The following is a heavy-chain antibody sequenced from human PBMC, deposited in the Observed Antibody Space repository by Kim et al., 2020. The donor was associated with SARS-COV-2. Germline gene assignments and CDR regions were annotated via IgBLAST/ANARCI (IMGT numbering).Heavy chain of an antibody. CDR1: GFTFSSYG. Sequence: GGSLRLSCAASGFTFSSYGMHWVRQAPGKGLEWVADISYDGSNKYYADSVKGRFTISRDNSKNTLYLQMNSLRAEDTAVYYCAKERKWLLQDYCGYWGQGTLVTVSS. J-gene: IGHJ4*02. D-gene: IGHD3-22*01. V-gene: IGHV3-30*18. CDR2: ISYDGSNK. CDR3: AKERKWLLQDYCGY.